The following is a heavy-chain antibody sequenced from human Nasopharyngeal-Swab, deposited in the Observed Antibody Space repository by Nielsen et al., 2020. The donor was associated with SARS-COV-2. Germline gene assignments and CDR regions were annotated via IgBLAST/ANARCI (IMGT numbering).Heavy chain of an antibody. D-gene: IGHD3-9*01. V-gene: IGHV4-59*01. CDR2: MYYSGST. CDR1: GGSISSYY. CDR3: ARRYFDSLYGMDV. J-gene: IGHJ6*02. Sequence: SETLSLTCTVSGGSISSYYWSWIRQPPGKGLEWIGYMYYSGSTKYNPSLKSRVTISVDRSKNQFSLRLSSVTAADTAVYYCARRYFDSLYGMDVWGQGTTATVSS.